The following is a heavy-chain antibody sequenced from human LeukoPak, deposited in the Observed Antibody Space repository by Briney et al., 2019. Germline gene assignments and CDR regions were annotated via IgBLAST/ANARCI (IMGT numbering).Heavy chain of an antibody. D-gene: IGHD2-21*02. CDR3: ARRCGGDCYNYYYGMDV. CDR2: IYPGDSGT. V-gene: IGHV5-51*01. Sequence: GESLKISCKGSGYSFTSYWIGWVRQMPGKGLEWMGIIYPGDSGTRYSPSFQGQVTISADKSISTAYLQWSSLKASDTAMYYCARRCGGDCYNYYYGMDVWGQGTTVTVSS. J-gene: IGHJ6*02. CDR1: GYSFTSYW.